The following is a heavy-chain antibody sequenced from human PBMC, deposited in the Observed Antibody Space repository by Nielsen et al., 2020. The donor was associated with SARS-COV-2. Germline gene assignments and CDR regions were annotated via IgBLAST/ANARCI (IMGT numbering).Heavy chain of an antibody. J-gene: IGHJ6*02. V-gene: IGHV5-51*01. CDR2: IYPGDSDT. CDR3: SRPASYGYYVNGMDV. D-gene: IGHD4-17*01. CDR1: GYSFTCYW. Sequence: GESLKISSEGSGYSFTCYWICWVRQMPGKGVEWMGIIYPGDSDTRYSPSFQGQVTISADKSISTAYMQWSSLKASDSAMYYCSRPASYGYYVNGMDVWGQGTTVTVSS.